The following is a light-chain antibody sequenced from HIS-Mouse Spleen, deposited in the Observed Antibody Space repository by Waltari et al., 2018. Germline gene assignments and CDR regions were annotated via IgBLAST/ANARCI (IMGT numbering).Light chain of an antibody. CDR2: EDS. Sequence: SYELTQPPSVSVSPGQTARITCSGDALPKKYAYWYQPKSGQAPVLGIYEDSKRPSGIPERFPGSSSGTMATLTISGAQVEDEADYYCYSTDSSGNHRVFGGGTKLTVL. CDR1: ALPKKY. CDR3: YSTDSSGNHRV. V-gene: IGLV3-10*01. J-gene: IGLJ2*01.